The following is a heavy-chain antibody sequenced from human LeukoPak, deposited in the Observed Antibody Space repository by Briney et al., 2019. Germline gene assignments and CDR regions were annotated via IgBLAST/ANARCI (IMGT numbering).Heavy chain of an antibody. Sequence: GGSLRLSCAASGFTFSGSAMHWVRQASGKGLEWVGRIRSEANSYATAYAASVKGRFTISRDDSKNTAYLQMNSLKTEDTAVYYCTRLAYSSSSADYWGQGTLVTVSS. CDR3: TRLAYSSSSADY. J-gene: IGHJ4*02. V-gene: IGHV3-73*01. CDR1: GFTFSGSA. CDR2: IRSEANSYAT. D-gene: IGHD6-6*01.